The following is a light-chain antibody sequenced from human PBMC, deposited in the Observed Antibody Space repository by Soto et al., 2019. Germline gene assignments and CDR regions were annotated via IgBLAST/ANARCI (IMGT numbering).Light chain of an antibody. CDR1: QSISSW. CDR2: DAS. V-gene: IGKV1-5*01. Sequence: DIQMTQSPSTLSASVGDRVTITCRASQSISSWLAWYQQKPGKAPKLLIYDASSLESGVSSRFSGSGSWTEFTLTISSLQPDDFATYYCQQYNSYSPAFGGGTKVEIK. J-gene: IGKJ4*01. CDR3: QQYNSYSPA.